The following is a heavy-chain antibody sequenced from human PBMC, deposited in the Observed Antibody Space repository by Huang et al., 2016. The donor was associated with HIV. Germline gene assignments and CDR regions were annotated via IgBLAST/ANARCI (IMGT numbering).Heavy chain of an antibody. CDR1: GGSFSAYY. D-gene: IGHD3-9*01. Sequence: QVQLQQWGAGLLKPSETLSLTCAVYGGSFSAYYWSWIRQPPGKGLEGIGEINHSGSSKYNPPLKSRVIISVDTSKNQFSLKLSSVTAADTAVYYCAGGAVRYFDRGGTRYYGMDVWGQGTTVTVSS. J-gene: IGHJ6*02. CDR3: AGGAVRYFDRGGTRYYGMDV. CDR2: INHSGSS. V-gene: IGHV4-34*01.